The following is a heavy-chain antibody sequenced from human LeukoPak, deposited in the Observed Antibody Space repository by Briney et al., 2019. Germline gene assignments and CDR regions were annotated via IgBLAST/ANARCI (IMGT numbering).Heavy chain of an antibody. J-gene: IGHJ4*02. Sequence: PGRSLRLSCAASGFTFSSYAMHWVRQAPGKGLEWVAVISYDGSNKYYADSVKGRFTISRDNSKNTLYLQMNSLRAEDTGVYYCVRDFLGESGAGGDWGQGTLVTASS. CDR3: VRDFLGESGAGGD. CDR2: ISYDGSNK. CDR1: GFTFSSYA. V-gene: IGHV3-30*04. D-gene: IGHD3-10*01.